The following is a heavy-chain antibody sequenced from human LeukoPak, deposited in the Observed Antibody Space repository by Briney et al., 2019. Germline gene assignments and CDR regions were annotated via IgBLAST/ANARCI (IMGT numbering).Heavy chain of an antibody. CDR2: ISGSGGST. J-gene: IGHJ4*02. V-gene: IGHV3-23*01. CDR1: GFTFSSYA. CDR3: AKPGAYYDILTGHFDY. D-gene: IGHD3-9*01. Sequence: GGSLRLSRAASGFTFSSYAMSWVRQAPGKGLEWVSAISGSGGSTYYADSVKGRFTISRDNSKNTLYLQMNGLRAEDTAVYYCAKPGAYYDILTGHFDYWGQGTLVTVSS.